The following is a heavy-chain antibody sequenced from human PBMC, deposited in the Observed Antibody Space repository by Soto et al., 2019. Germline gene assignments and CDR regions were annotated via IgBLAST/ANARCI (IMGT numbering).Heavy chain of an antibody. Sequence: PGESLKISCKGSGYSFTSYWIGWVRQMPGKGLEWMGIIYPGDSDTRYSPSFQGQVTISADKSISTAYLQWSSLKASDTAMYYCARDLIVGATSRYYYGMDFWGQGTTVTVSS. CDR2: IYPGDSDT. J-gene: IGHJ6*02. V-gene: IGHV5-51*01. CDR1: GYSFTSYW. D-gene: IGHD1-26*01. CDR3: ARDLIVGATSRYYYGMDF.